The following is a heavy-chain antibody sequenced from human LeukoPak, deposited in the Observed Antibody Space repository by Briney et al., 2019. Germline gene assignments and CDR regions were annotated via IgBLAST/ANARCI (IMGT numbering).Heavy chain of an antibody. Sequence: PGGSLRLSCAASGLTVGTNYMTWVRQAPGKGLEWVSVIYGAGTTYYADSVRGRFTTSRDNSKNTLYLLMNSLINEDTAVYYCARSPCDAGTCPKWLDSWGQGTPVTVSS. D-gene: IGHD1-1*01. CDR3: ARSPCDAGTCPKWLDS. CDR1: GLTVGTNY. V-gene: IGHV3-66*02. J-gene: IGHJ5*01. CDR2: IYGAGTT.